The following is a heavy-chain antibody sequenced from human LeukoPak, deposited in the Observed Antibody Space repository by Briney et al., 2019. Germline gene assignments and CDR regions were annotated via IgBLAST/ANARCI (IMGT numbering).Heavy chain of an antibody. V-gene: IGHV3-21*01. CDR3: ARSFSSGWYFDY. J-gene: IGHJ4*02. Sequence: GGSLSLSCAASGFTFSSYSMNWVRQAPGKGLEWVSSISSSSSYIYYADSVKGRFTISRDNAKNSLYLQMNSLRAEDTAVYYCARSFSSGWYFDYWGQGTLVTVSS. CDR1: GFTFSSYS. CDR2: ISSSSSYI. D-gene: IGHD6-19*01.